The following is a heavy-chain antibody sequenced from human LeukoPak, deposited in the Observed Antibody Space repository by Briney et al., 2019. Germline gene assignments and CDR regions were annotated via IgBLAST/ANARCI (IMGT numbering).Heavy chain of an antibody. CDR2: ISYDGSNK. Sequence: GSLRLSCAASGFTFSSYAMHWVRQAPGKGLEWVAVISYDGSNKYYADSVKGRFTISRDNSKNTLYLQMNSLRAEDTAVYYCARRAGVYSHPYDYWGQGTLVTVSS. J-gene: IGHJ4*02. D-gene: IGHD4-23*01. CDR3: ARRAGVYSHPYDY. V-gene: IGHV3-30*14. CDR1: GFTFSSYA.